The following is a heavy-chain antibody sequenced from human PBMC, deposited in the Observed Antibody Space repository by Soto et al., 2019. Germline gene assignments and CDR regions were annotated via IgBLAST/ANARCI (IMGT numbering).Heavy chain of an antibody. CDR2: INHSGST. D-gene: IGHD6-13*01. CDR3: ARGTFNTAGIAAAETTGYFDY. Sequence: SETLSLTCAVYGGSFSGYYWSWIRQPPGKGLEWIGEINHSGSTNYNPSLKSRVTISVDTSKNRFSLKLSSVTAADTAVYYCARGTFNTAGIAAAETTGYFDYWGQGTLVTVSS. CDR1: GGSFSGYY. V-gene: IGHV4-34*01. J-gene: IGHJ4*02.